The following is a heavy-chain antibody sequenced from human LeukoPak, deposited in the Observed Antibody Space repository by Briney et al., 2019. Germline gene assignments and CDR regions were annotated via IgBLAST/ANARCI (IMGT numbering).Heavy chain of an antibody. J-gene: IGHJ4*02. V-gene: IGHV4-61*02. CDR1: GGSISSGSYY. Sequence: PSQTLSLTCTVSGGSISSGSYYWSWIRQPAGKGLEWIGRIYTSGSTNYNPSLKSRVTMSVDTSKNQFSLKLSSVTAADTAVYYCARGGATGNFDYWGQGTLVTVSS. CDR3: ARGGATGNFDY. CDR2: IYTSGST. D-gene: IGHD1-26*01.